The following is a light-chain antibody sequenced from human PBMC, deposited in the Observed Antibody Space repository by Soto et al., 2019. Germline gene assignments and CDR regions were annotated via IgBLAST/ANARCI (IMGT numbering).Light chain of an antibody. CDR3: QQYRSSVT. J-gene: IGKJ1*01. Sequence: EIVLTQSPGSLSLSPGQRATLSCRASQSVDTTFFAWYQKKPGQAPRLLIYGASKRATGIPDSFSGSGSGTDFPLIIRRLGPEDCAVYYCQQYRSSVTFGRGTKVEIK. CDR1: QSVDTTF. CDR2: GAS. V-gene: IGKV3-20*01.